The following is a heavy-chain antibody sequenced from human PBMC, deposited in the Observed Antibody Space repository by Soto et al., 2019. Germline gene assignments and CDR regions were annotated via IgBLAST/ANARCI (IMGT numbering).Heavy chain of an antibody. CDR1: GGTFSNYA. V-gene: IGHV1-69*13. Sequence: SVKVSCKASGGTFSNYAITWVRQAPGQGLEWMGGIIPIFGTANYAQKFQGRVTITADESTSTAYMELSSLRSEDTAVYYCARATIFGVVIYWFDPWGQGTLVTVSS. CDR3: ARATIFGVVIYWFDP. J-gene: IGHJ5*02. CDR2: IIPIFGTA. D-gene: IGHD3-3*01.